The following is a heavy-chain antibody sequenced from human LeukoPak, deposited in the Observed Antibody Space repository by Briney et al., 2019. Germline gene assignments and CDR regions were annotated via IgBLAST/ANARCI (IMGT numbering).Heavy chain of an antibody. V-gene: IGHV5-51*01. CDR1: GYSFTSYW. CDR3: ARNYDYYGSGSYFDY. CDR2: IYPGDSDT. D-gene: IGHD3-10*01. Sequence: GESLKISCKGSGYSFTSYWIGWVRQMPGKGLEWMGIIYPGDSDTRYSPSFQGQVTISADKSISTAYLQWSSLKASGTAMYYCARNYDYYGSGSYFDYWGQGTLVTVSS. J-gene: IGHJ4*02.